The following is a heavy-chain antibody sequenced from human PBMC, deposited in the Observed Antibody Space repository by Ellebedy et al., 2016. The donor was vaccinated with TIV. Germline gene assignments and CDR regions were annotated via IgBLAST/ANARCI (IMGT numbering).Heavy chain of an antibody. Sequence: SETLSLTCTVSGGSISPYYWTWIRQTPGRGLEWVGYVFYSGITNYNPPLKSRVTISLDTSKNQFSLRLSSVTAADTAVYYCARDYAPGSFSNYGMDVWGQGTTVTVSS. J-gene: IGHJ6*02. CDR2: VFYSGIT. CDR3: ARDYAPGSFSNYGMDV. V-gene: IGHV4-59*01. D-gene: IGHD3-10*01. CDR1: GGSISPYY.